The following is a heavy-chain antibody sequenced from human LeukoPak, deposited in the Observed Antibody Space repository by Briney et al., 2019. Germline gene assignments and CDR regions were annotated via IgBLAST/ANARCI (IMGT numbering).Heavy chain of an antibody. CDR2: ISSSGSTI. J-gene: IGHJ4*02. Sequence: PGGSLRLSCAASGFTLSDYYMSWIRQAPGKGLEWVSYISSSGSTIYYADSVKGRFTISRDSAKNSLYLQMNSLRAEDTAVYYCARDQYYYDSSGYYRLDYWGQGTLVTVSS. CDR1: GFTLSDYY. D-gene: IGHD3-22*01. V-gene: IGHV3-11*04. CDR3: ARDQYYYDSSGYYRLDY.